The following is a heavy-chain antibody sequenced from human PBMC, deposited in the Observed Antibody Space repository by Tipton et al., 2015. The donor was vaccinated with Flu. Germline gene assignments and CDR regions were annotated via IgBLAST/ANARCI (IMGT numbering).Heavy chain of an antibody. J-gene: IGHJ4*02. D-gene: IGHD2-15*01. CDR1: GYSFTSYW. CDR2: IYPGDSDT. Sequence: VQLVQSGAEVKKPGESLKISCKGSGYSFTSYWIGWVRQMPGKGLEWMGIIYPGDSDTRYSPSFQGQVTISADKSISTAYLQWSSLKASGTAMLSCARHDLYCSGGSCYPYLFDYWGQGTLVTVSS. V-gene: IGHV5-51*01. CDR3: ARHDLYCSGGSCYPYLFDY.